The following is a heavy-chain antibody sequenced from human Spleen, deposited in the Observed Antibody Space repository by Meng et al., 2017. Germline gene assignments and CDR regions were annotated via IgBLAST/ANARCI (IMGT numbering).Heavy chain of an antibody. J-gene: IGHJ5*02. CDR1: EYNFPSYW. V-gene: IGHV5-51*01. Sequence: GESLKISCKGSEYNFPSYWIAWVRQMPGKGLEWMGMNHPGDSETRYSPSFQGQLPISVDKSINTAYLQWRSLKASDTATYYCARTVSSYDLHPWGQGTLVTVSS. CDR2: NHPGDSET. CDR3: ARTVSSYDLHP. D-gene: IGHD3-3*01.